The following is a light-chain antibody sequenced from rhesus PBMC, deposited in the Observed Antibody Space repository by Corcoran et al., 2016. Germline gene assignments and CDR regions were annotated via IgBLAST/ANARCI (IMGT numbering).Light chain of an antibody. CDR3: MQAIEFPWT. CDR2: EVS. J-gene: IGKJ1*01. V-gene: IGKV2-104*02. Sequence: DIVMTQTPLSLPVTPGEPASISCRSSQSLLDSEDGNTYLDWYLQKPGQSPQLLIYEVSKRASGVPDRLSGSGSETDFKMKISRVEAEYVGVYYCMQAIEFPWTFGQGTKVEIK. CDR1: QSLLDSEDGNTY.